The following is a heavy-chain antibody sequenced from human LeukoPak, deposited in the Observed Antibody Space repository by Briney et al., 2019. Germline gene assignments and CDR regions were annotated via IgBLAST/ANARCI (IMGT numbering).Heavy chain of an antibody. Sequence: ASVKVSCKASGGTFSSYAISWVRQAPGQGLEWMGWINAGNGNTKYSQEFQGRVTITRDTSASTAYMELSSLRSEDMAVYYCARQVYGSGSYSTTAHNWFDPWGQGTLVTVSS. CDR2: INAGNGNT. CDR3: ARQVYGSGSYSTTAHNWFDP. J-gene: IGHJ5*02. V-gene: IGHV1-3*03. CDR1: GGTFSSYA. D-gene: IGHD3-10*01.